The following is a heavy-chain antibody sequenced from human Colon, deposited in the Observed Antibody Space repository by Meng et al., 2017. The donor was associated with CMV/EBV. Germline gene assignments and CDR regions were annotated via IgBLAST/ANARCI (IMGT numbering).Heavy chain of an antibody. CDR2: ISYDNGYST. CDR3: ARASSVAVIYYLGMDL. D-gene: IGHD3-10*01. CDR1: GFTFSSYG. J-gene: IGHJ6*02. Sequence: GSLRLSCAASGFTFSSYGVHWVRQAPGKGLEWVAAISYDNGYSTYYADSVQGRFTISRDNSKNTLYLQMNSLRTEDTAVYYCARASSVAVIYYLGMDLWGQGTTVTVSS. V-gene: IGHV3-30*04.